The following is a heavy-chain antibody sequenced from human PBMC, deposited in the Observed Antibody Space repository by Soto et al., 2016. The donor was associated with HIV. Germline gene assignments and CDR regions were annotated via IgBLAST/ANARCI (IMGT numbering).Heavy chain of an antibody. J-gene: IGHJ4*02. CDR2: MNPNSGNT. CDR1: GYTFSTYD. CDR3: ARGLRGVFXSRTSCEYYFDY. V-gene: IGHV1-8*03. D-gene: IGHD2-2*01. Sequence: QVQLVQSGAEVKKPGASVKVSCKASGYTFSTYDINWVRQATGQGLEWMGWMNPNSGNTGYAQKFQGRVTITRNTSISAAYMELSSLRSDDTAVYYCARGLRGVFXSRTSCEYYFDYWGQGTLVTVSS.